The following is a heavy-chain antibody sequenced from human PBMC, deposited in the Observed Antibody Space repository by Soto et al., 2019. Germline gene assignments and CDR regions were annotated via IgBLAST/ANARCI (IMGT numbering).Heavy chain of an antibody. CDR2: ISSSSSTI. V-gene: IGHV3-48*01. Sequence: GGSLRLSCAASGFTFSSYSMNWVRQAPGKGLEWVSHISSSSSTIYYADSVKGRFTISRDNAKNTLYLQMNSLRGEDTALYYCARGYYYDSSGSPIDYWGLGTLVTVSS. J-gene: IGHJ4*02. D-gene: IGHD3-22*01. CDR3: ARGYYYDSSGSPIDY. CDR1: GFTFSSYS.